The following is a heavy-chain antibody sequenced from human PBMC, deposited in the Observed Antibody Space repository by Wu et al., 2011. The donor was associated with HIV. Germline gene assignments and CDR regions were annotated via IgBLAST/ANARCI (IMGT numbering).Heavy chain of an antibody. D-gene: IGHD3-16*01. CDR2: INPSGGST. CDR1: GYTFTSYY. CDR3: AREELATGGVYYYYGMDV. Sequence: QVQLVQSGAEVKKPGASVKVSCKASGYTFTSYYMHWVRQAPGQGLEWMGIINPSGGSTSYAQKFQGRVTMTRDTSTSTVYMELSSLRSEDTAVYYCAREELATGGVYYYYGMDVWGQGTTVTVSS. J-gene: IGHJ6*02. V-gene: IGHV1-46*01.